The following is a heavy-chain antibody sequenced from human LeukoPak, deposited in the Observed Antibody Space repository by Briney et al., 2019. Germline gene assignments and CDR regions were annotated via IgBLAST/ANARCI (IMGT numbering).Heavy chain of an antibody. D-gene: IGHD6-13*01. J-gene: IGHJ4*02. CDR3: ARWGQLVVAFGY. CDR1: GGSISSYY. V-gene: IGHV4-59*01. CDR2: IYYSGSI. Sequence: PSETLSLTCTVSGGSISSYYWSWIRQPPGKGLEWIGYIYYSGSINYNPSLKSRVTISVDTSKNQFSLKLSSVTAADTAVYYCARWGQLVVAFGYWGQGTLVTVSS.